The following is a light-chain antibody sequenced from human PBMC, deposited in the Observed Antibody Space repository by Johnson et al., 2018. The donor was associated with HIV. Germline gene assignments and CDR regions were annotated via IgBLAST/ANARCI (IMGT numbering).Light chain of an antibody. CDR2: ENN. Sequence: QSVLTQSPSVSAAPGQKVTISCSGRSSNIESNYVSWYQQLPGTAPKLLFDENNNRPPGIPDRFSGSKSGTSATQGNTGLQTGDEADYYCVTWDSSLSPVYVFGTGTKITVL. V-gene: IGLV1-51*02. J-gene: IGLJ1*01. CDR3: VTWDSSLSPVYV. CDR1: SSNIESNY.